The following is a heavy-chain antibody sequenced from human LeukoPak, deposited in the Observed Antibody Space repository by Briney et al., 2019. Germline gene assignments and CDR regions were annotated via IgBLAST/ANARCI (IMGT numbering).Heavy chain of an antibody. J-gene: IGHJ4*02. CDR1: GFTFSRHW. V-gene: IGHV3-7*01. CDR2: IKQDASQ. CDR3: ARGPDFGDRLDYFDY. Sequence: GGSLRLSCAASGFTFSRHWMGWVRQAPGKGLECVANIKQDASQYYVDSVRGRFIISRDNAKNSLSLQMNSLRLEDTAVYYCARGPDFGDRLDYFDYWGQGTLVTVSS. D-gene: IGHD4-17*01.